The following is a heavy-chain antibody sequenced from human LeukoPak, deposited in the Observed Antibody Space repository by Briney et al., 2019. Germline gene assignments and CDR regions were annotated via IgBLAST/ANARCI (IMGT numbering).Heavy chain of an antibody. CDR2: INPSGGST. CDR3: ATHCSSTSCPFDAFDI. CDR1: GYTFTSYY. D-gene: IGHD2-2*01. Sequence: APVKVSCKASGYTFTSYYMHWVRQAPGQGLEWMGIINPSGGSTSYAQKFQGRVTMTRDTSTSTVYMELSSLRSEDTAVYYCATHCSSTSCPFDAFDIWGQGTMVTVSS. J-gene: IGHJ3*02. V-gene: IGHV1-46*01.